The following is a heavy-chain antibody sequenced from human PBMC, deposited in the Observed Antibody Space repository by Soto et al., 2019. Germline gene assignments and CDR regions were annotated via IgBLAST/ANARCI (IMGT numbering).Heavy chain of an antibody. D-gene: IGHD3-9*01. CDR3: ARGRSILTDFDY. CDR1: GGSFSGYY. V-gene: IGHV4-34*01. Sequence: QVQLQQWGAGLLKPSETLSLTCAVYGGSFSGYYWSWIRQPPGKGLEWIGEINHSGRTNHNPPLKSLVTISVDTTKNQFSLKLSSVTAADTAVYYCARGRSILTDFDYWGQGTLVTVSS. J-gene: IGHJ4*02. CDR2: INHSGRT.